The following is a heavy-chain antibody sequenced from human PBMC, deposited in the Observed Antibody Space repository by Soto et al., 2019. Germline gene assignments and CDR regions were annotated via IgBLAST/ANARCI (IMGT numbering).Heavy chain of an antibody. Sequence: QVQLVQSGAEVKKPGSSVKVSCKASGGTFSSYTISWVRQAPGQGLEWMGRIIPILGIANYAQKFQGRVTITADKXTXTXXMELRSLRSEDTAVYYCARDLEVPAARTGNYGMDVWGQGTTVTVSS. CDR2: IIPILGIA. J-gene: IGHJ6*02. D-gene: IGHD2-2*01. V-gene: IGHV1-69*08. CDR3: ARDLEVPAARTGNYGMDV. CDR1: GGTFSSYT.